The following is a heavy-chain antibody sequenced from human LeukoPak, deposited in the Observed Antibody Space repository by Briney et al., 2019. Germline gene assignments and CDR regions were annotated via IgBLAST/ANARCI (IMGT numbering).Heavy chain of an antibody. CDR2: IYYSGST. D-gene: IGHD3-10*01. V-gene: IGHV4-61*01. Sequence: SQTLSLTCTVSGGSISSGSYYWSWIRQPPGKGLEWIGYIYYSGSTNYNPSLKSRVTISVDTSKNQFSLKLSSVTAADTAVYYCAREKSITMVRGWAFDIWGQGTMVTVSS. CDR1: GGSISSGSYY. J-gene: IGHJ3*02. CDR3: AREKSITMVRGWAFDI.